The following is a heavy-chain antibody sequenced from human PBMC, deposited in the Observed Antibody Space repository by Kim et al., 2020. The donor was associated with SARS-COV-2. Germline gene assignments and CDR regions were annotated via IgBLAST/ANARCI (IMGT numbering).Heavy chain of an antibody. CDR3: ARWDPEWLLFDFDY. CDR2: INHSGST. CDR1: GGSFSGYY. Sequence: SETLSLTCAVYGGSFSGYYWSWIRQPPGKGLEWIGEINHSGSTNYNPSLKSRVTISVDTSKNQFSLKLSSVTAADTAVYYCARWDPEWLLFDFDYWGQGT. V-gene: IGHV4-34*01. D-gene: IGHD3-3*01. J-gene: IGHJ4*02.